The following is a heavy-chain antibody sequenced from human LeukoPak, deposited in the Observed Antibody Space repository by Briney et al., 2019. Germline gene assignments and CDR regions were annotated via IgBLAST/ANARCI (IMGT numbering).Heavy chain of an antibody. D-gene: IGHD6-13*01. CDR3: ARVSSTWQFFDY. CDR2: IYYSGST. V-gene: IGHV4-39*07. Sequence: SETLSLTCTVSGGSISSSSYYWGWIRQPPGKGLEWIGSIYYSGSTYYNPSLKSRVTISVDTSKNQFSLKLGSVTAADTAVYYCARVSSTWQFFDYWGQGTLVTVSS. CDR1: GGSISSSSYY. J-gene: IGHJ4*02.